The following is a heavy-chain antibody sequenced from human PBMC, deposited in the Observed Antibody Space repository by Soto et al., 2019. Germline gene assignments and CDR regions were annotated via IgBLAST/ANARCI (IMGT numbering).Heavy chain of an antibody. J-gene: IGHJ6*02. CDR2: INAGNGNT. V-gene: IGHV1-3*01. D-gene: IGHD3-10*01. CDR1: GYPLSHYA. Sequence: AXTVKVSCNAAGYPLSHYAIEWGRQATGLRREWMGWINAGNGNTKYSQKFQGRVTITRDTSASTAYMELSSLRSEDTAVYYCARVLLVRGLIRHYYYYYGKDVWGQRTTVTVSS. CDR3: ARVLLVRGLIRHYYYYYGKDV.